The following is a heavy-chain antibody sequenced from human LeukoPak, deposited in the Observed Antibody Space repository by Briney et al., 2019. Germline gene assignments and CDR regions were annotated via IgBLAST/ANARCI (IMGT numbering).Heavy chain of an antibody. D-gene: IGHD6-25*01. CDR1: GGSISSGGYY. CDR3: ARVKGGIAAD. J-gene: IGHJ4*02. V-gene: IGHV4-30-2*01. Sequence: SETLSLTCTVSGGSISSGGYYWSWIRQPPGKGLEWIGYIYHSGSTYYNPSLKSRVTISVDRSKNQFSLKLSSVTAADTAVYYCARVKGGIAADWGQGTLVTVSS. CDR2: IYHSGST.